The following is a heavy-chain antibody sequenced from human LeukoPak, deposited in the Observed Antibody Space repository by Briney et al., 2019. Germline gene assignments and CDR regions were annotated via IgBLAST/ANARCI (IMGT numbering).Heavy chain of an antibody. D-gene: IGHD3-10*01. CDR1: GGSFSGYY. CDR2: INHSGST. V-gene: IGHV4-34*01. Sequence: PSETLSLTCAFYGGSFSGYYWSWIRQPPGKGLEWIGEINHSGSTNYNPSLKSRVTISVDTSKNQFSLKLSSVTAADTAVYYCARGLKDYYGSGSYFDYWGQGTLVTVSS. J-gene: IGHJ4*02. CDR3: ARGLKDYYGSGSYFDY.